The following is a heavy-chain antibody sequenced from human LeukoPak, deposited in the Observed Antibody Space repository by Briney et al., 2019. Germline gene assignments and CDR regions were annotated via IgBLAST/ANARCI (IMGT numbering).Heavy chain of an antibody. CDR3: AKGNYYGSGSRGAFDI. V-gene: IGHV3-23*01. CDR2: VSGSADST. CDR1: GFTFSSYG. J-gene: IGHJ3*02. Sequence: GGSLRLSCAASGFTFSSYGMAWVRQAPGKGLEWVSTVSGSADSTFYADSVKGRFTISRDTSKNTLSLQMNSLRAEDTAVYYCAKGNYYGSGSRGAFDIWGQGTMVTVSS. D-gene: IGHD3-10*01.